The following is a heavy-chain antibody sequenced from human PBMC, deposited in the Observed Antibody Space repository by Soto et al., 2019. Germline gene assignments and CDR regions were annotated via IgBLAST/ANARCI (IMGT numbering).Heavy chain of an antibody. CDR3: ARIEMATPYFDY. CDR1: GFTFSSYA. CDR2: ISGSGGST. Sequence: SGGSLRLSCAASGFTFSSYAMSWVRQAPGKGLEWVSAISGSGGSTYYADSVKGRFTISRDNSKNTLYLQMNSLRAEDTAVYYCARIEMATPYFDYWGQGTLVTVSS. V-gene: IGHV3-23*01. D-gene: IGHD5-12*01. J-gene: IGHJ4*02.